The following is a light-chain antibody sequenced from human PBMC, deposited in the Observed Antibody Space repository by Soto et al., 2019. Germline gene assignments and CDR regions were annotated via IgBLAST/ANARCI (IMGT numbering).Light chain of an antibody. CDR2: DAS. V-gene: IGKV3D-20*02. Sequence: EIVLTQSPGTLSLSPGEGATLSCRASQSVGSTYLAWYQQKPGQAPRLLIYDASNRATGIPARFSGSGSGTDFTLTISSLEPEDFAVYYCQQRSDWPSTFGGGTKVEIK. CDR1: QSVGSTY. CDR3: QQRSDWPST. J-gene: IGKJ4*01.